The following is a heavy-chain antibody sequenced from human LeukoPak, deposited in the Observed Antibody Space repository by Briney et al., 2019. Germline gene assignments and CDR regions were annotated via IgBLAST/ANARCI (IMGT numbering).Heavy chain of an antibody. J-gene: IGHJ4*02. CDR1: GFTVRSNY. CDR2: FYSDGNT. V-gene: IGHV3-66*01. D-gene: IGHD2-21*02. CDR3: ARDRYCGGGCSFDY. Sequence: GGSLRLSCSASGFTVRSNYESWVRQVPGKGLEWVGVFYSDGNTYYADSVKNRFAISRDNSKNTLYLQMNSVRAEDTAVYYCARDRYCGGGCSFDYWGQGTLVTVSS.